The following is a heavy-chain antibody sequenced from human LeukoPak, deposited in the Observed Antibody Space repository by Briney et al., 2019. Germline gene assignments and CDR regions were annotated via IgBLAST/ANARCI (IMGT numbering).Heavy chain of an antibody. Sequence: GGSLRLSCAASGFTFSSYWMSWVRQTPGKGLEWVANIKQDGSKKYYVDSVKGRFTIFRDNAKNSLYLQMYSLTAEDTAVYYCASVSGSYNIDYWGQGTLVTVSS. V-gene: IGHV3-7*01. CDR2: IKQDGSKK. D-gene: IGHD1-26*01. CDR1: GFTFSSYW. CDR3: ASVSGSYNIDY. J-gene: IGHJ4*02.